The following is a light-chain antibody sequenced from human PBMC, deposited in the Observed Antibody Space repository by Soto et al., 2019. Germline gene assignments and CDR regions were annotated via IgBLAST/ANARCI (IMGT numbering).Light chain of an antibody. CDR1: QSLLHSNGYNY. J-gene: IGKJ4*01. CDR2: LAS. V-gene: IGKV2-28*01. CDR3: MQALQTPLT. Sequence: DIVMTQSPLSLPVTPGEPASISCTSSQSLLHSNGYNYLDWYLQKPGQAPQLLFRLASNRAYGVPDRFSGSGSGKDFTLKISRVEAEDVGVYYCMQALQTPLTFGEGTKVEI.